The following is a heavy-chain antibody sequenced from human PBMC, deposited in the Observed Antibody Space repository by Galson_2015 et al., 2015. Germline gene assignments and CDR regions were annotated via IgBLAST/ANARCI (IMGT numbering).Heavy chain of an antibody. Sequence: SETLSLTCSVSGGSFSNYYWSWIRQPPGKGLEWLGHISNSGTSNYNPSLKSRATLSLETSKNPFSLMLSSVTAADTAVYFCAGFYGSGSHTWFDPWGQGTLVTVSS. CDR1: GGSFSNYY. V-gene: IGHV4-4*08. D-gene: IGHD3-10*01. CDR2: ISNSGTS. J-gene: IGHJ5*02. CDR3: AGFYGSGSHTWFDP.